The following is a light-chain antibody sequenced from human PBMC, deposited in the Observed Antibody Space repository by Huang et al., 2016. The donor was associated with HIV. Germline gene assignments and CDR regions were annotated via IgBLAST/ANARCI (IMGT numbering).Light chain of an antibody. Sequence: EIVMTQSPATLSVSPGERATLSCRASQSVSSDFAWYQQQPGQAPRLLIYGASHRATGIPARLSGSGSGTDFTLTISSLQSEDFAVYYCHQYNNWPQTFGGGTKVEIK. J-gene: IGKJ4*01. CDR1: QSVSSD. CDR2: GAS. V-gene: IGKV3-15*01. CDR3: HQYNNWPQT.